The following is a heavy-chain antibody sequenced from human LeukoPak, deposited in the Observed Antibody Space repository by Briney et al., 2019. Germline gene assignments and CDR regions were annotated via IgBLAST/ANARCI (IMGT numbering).Heavy chain of an antibody. J-gene: IGHJ4*02. D-gene: IGHD6-13*01. Sequence: GGSLRLSCAASGFTFSSYSMNWVRQAPGRGLEWVSSISSSSSYIYYADSVKGRFTISRDNAKNSLYLQMNSLRAEDTAVYYCAREGSSWPMDFDYWGQGTLVTVSS. CDR2: ISSSSSYI. CDR1: GFTFSSYS. V-gene: IGHV3-21*01. CDR3: AREGSSWPMDFDY.